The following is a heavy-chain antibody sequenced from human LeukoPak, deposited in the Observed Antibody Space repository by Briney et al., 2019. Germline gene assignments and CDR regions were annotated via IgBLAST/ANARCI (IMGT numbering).Heavy chain of an antibody. CDR2: IYYSGST. CDR1: GGSISSYY. J-gene: IGHJ6*03. D-gene: IGHD2-2*01. Sequence: SETLSLTCTVSGGSISSYYWSWIRQPPGKGLEWIGYIYYSGSTNYNPSLKSRVTISVDTSKNQFSLKLSSVTAADTAVYYCAREVGCSSTSCYHYYYYMDVWGKGTTVTVSS. V-gene: IGHV4-59*01. CDR3: AREVGCSSTSCYHYYYYMDV.